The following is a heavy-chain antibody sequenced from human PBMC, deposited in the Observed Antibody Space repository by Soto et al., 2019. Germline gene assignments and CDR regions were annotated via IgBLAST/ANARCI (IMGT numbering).Heavy chain of an antibody. J-gene: IGHJ5*02. Sequence: ESGGGLVQPGGSLRLSFAASGFTFISYSMNWVRKAPGKGLGWVSYISSSSSTIYYADSVKGRFTISRDNAKNSLYLQMNSLRAEDTAVYYCAREGYYLNWFDPWGQGTLVTVSS. CDR3: AREGYYLNWFDP. D-gene: IGHD3-10*01. CDR2: ISSSSSTI. V-gene: IGHV3-48*01. CDR1: GFTFISYS.